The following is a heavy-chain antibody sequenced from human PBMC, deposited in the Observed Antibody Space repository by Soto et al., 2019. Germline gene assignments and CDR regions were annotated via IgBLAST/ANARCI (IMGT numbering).Heavy chain of an antibody. D-gene: IGHD4-17*01. J-gene: IGHJ4*02. CDR2: ISYDGSNK. Sequence: GGSLRLSCAASGFTFSSYAMHWVRQAPGKGLEWVAVISYDGSNKYYADSVKGRFTISRDNSKNTLYLQMNSLRAGDTAVYYCARDYGDYNFDYWGQGTLVTVSS. CDR3: ARDYGDYNFDY. CDR1: GFTFSSYA. V-gene: IGHV3-30-3*01.